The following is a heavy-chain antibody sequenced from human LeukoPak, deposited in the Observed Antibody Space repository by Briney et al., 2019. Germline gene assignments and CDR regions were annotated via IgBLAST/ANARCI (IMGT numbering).Heavy chain of an antibody. Sequence: SETLSLTCAGSGGSISSGGYSWSWLRQPPGKGLERIGYIYHSGSTYYNPSLKSRVTISVDRSKNQFSLKLSSVTAADTAVYYCARILAVGATVAFDIWGQGTMVTVSS. D-gene: IGHD1-26*01. V-gene: IGHV4-30-2*01. CDR2: IYHSGST. CDR3: ARILAVGATVAFDI. CDR1: GGSISSGGYS. J-gene: IGHJ3*02.